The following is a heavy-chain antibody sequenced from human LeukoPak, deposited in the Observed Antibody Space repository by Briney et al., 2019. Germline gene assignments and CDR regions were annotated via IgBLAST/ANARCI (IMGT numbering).Heavy chain of an antibody. CDR2: INHSGST. D-gene: IGHD2-15*01. CDR1: GGSFSGYY. V-gene: IGHV4-34*01. J-gene: IGHJ5*02. Sequence: SETLSLTCAVYGGSFSGYYWSWIRQPPGKGLEWIGEINHSGSTNYNTSLKSRVPISVATSNNQCSLKLSSVTAADTAVYDCARGYCSHEICQVFPSCGQGSLVTVSS. CDR3: ARGYCSHEICQVFPS.